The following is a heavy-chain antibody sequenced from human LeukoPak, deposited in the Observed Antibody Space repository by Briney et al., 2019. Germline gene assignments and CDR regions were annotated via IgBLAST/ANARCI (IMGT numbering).Heavy chain of an antibody. Sequence: KAGGSLRLSCAASGFTSSDYYMSWIRQAPGKGLEWVSYISSSSSTIYYADSVKGRFTISRDNAKNSLYLQMNSLRAEDTAVYYCARDKYCSGGSCSSVLNWFDPWGQGTLVTVSS. CDR1: GFTSSDYY. D-gene: IGHD2-15*01. J-gene: IGHJ5*02. CDR3: ARDKYCSGGSCSSVLNWFDP. V-gene: IGHV3-11*04. CDR2: ISSSSSTI.